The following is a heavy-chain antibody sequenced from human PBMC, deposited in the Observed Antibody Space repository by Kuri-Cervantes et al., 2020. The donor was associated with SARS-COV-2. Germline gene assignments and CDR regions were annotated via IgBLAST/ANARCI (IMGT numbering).Heavy chain of an antibody. CDR1: GFTFSSYA. D-gene: IGHD3-22*01. V-gene: IGHV3-30-3*01. J-gene: IGHJ4*02. Sequence: GESLKISCAASGFTFSSYAMHWVRQAPGKGLEWVAVISYDGSNKYYADSVKGRFTISRDNSKNTLYLQMNSLRAEDTAVYYCARGDYYDSSGYYLHYFDYWGQGTLVTDSS. CDR3: ARGDYYDSSGYYLHYFDY. CDR2: ISYDGSNK.